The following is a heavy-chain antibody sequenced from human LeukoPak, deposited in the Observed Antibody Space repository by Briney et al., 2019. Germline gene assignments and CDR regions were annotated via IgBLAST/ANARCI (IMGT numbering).Heavy chain of an antibody. D-gene: IGHD6-13*01. Sequence: GASVKVSCKASGYTFTSYGISWVRQAPGQGLEWMGWISAYNGNTNYAQKLQGRVTMTTDTSTSTAYMELRSLRSDDTAVYYCARDVTAAAGTGVFDYWGQGTLVTVSS. CDR3: ARDVTAAAGTGVFDY. CDR1: GYTFTSYG. J-gene: IGHJ4*02. V-gene: IGHV1-18*01. CDR2: ISAYNGNT.